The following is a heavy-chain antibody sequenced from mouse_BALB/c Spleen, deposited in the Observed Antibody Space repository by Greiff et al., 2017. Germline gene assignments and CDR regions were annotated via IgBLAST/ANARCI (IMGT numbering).Heavy chain of an antibody. J-gene: IGHJ4*01. V-gene: IGHV5-6-5*01. Sequence: EVKLVESGGGLVKPGGSLKLSCAASGFTFSSYAMSWVRQTPEKRLEWVASISSGGSTYYPDSVKGRFTISRDNARNILYLQMSSLRSEDTAMYYSEREKYSIAMDYWGQGASDTVSS. CDR2: ISSGGST. CDR3: EREKYSIAMDY. CDR1: GFTFSSYA. D-gene: IGHD2-5*01.